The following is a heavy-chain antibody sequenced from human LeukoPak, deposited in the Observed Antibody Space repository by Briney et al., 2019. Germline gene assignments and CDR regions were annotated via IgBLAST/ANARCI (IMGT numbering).Heavy chain of an antibody. J-gene: IGHJ4*02. D-gene: IGHD6-13*01. CDR2: IYYSGST. CDR3: ARVATASSSWYLDY. CDR1: GGSISSSYY. Sequence: SGTLSLTCAVSGGSISSSYYWSWIRQPPGKGLEWIGYIYYSGSTNYNPSLKSRVTISVDTSKNQFSLKLSSVTAADTAVYYCARVATASSSWYLDYWGQGTLVTVSS. V-gene: IGHV4-61*01.